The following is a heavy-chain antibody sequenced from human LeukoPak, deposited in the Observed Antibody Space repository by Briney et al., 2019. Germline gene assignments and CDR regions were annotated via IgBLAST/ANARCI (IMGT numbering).Heavy chain of an antibody. CDR1: GGTFSSYA. V-gene: IGHV1-69*05. J-gene: IGHJ5*02. D-gene: IGHD1-20*01. CDR2: IIPIFGTA. CDR3: ASNNWPYVNWFDP. Sequence: SVKVSCKASGGTFSSYAISWVRQAPGQGLEWMGRIIPIFGTANYAQKFQGRVTITTDESTSTAYMELSSLRSEDTAVYYCASNNWPYVNWFDPWGQGTLVIVSS.